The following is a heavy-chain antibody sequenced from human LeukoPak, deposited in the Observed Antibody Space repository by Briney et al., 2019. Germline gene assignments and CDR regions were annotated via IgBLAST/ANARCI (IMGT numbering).Heavy chain of an antibody. CDR3: ARGNALYYFDY. J-gene: IGHJ4*02. V-gene: IGHV1-8*03. CDR1: GYTFTSYD. D-gene: IGHD2-2*01. Sequence: ASVXXSXKASGYTFTSYDINWVRQATGQGLEWMGWMNPNSGNTGYAQKFQGRVTITRNTSISTAYMELSSLRSEDTAVYYCARGNALYYFDYWGQGTLVTVSS. CDR2: MNPNSGNT.